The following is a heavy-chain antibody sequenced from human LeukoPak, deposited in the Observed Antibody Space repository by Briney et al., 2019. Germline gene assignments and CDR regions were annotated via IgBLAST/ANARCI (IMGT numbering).Heavy chain of an antibody. CDR3: ARDLGRGIAAAHWAYFQH. CDR1: GFTFSSYS. D-gene: IGHD6-13*01. J-gene: IGHJ1*01. V-gene: IGHV3-21*01. CDR2: ISSNSSYI. Sequence: GGSLRLSCAASGFTFSSYSMNWVRQAPGKGLEWVSSISSNSSYIYYADSVKGRFTISRDNTKNSLYLQMNSLRAEDTAVYYCARDLGRGIAAAHWAYFQHWGQGTLVTVSS.